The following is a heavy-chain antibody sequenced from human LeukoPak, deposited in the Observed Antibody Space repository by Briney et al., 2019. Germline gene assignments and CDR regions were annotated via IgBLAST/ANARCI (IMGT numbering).Heavy chain of an antibody. CDR2: ISAYNGNT. D-gene: IGHD4-17*01. J-gene: IGHJ5*02. Sequence: ASVKVSCKASGYTFTGYYMHWVRQAPGQGLEWMGWISAYNGNTNYAQKLQGRVTMTTDTSTSTAYMELRSLRSDDTAVYYCARTAVTKILNWFDPWGQGTLVTVSS. CDR1: GYTFTGYY. CDR3: ARTAVTKILNWFDP. V-gene: IGHV1-18*04.